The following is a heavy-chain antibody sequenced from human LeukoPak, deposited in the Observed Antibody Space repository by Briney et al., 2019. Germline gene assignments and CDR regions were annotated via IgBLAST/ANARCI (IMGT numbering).Heavy chain of an antibody. Sequence: ASVKVSCKASGYTFTSYDINWVRHATGQGLEWMGWINPNSGNTGYAQKFQGRVTMTRNTSISTAYMELSSLRSEDTAVYYCARGPPVAMAGMGRDYFDYWGQGTLVTVSS. V-gene: IGHV1-8*01. CDR1: GYTFTSYD. D-gene: IGHD6-19*01. CDR2: INPNSGNT. CDR3: ARGPPVAMAGMGRDYFDY. J-gene: IGHJ4*02.